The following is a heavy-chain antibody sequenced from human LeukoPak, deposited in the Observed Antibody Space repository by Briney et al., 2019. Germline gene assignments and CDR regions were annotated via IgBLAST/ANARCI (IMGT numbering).Heavy chain of an antibody. D-gene: IGHD5-12*01. V-gene: IGHV4-61*02. Sequence: PSQTLSLTCTVSGGSISSGSYYWRWIRQPAGKGLEWIGRIYTSGSTNYNPSLKSRATISVDTSKNQFSLKLSSVTAADTAVYYCAREWLRNTDYWGQGTLVTVSS. J-gene: IGHJ4*02. CDR1: GGSISSGSYY. CDR2: IYTSGST. CDR3: AREWLRNTDY.